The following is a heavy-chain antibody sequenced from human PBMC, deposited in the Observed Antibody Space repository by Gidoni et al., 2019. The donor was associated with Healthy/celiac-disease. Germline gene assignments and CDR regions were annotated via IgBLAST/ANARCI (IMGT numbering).Heavy chain of an antibody. CDR2: IYHSGST. CDR1: GYSISSGYY. CDR3: ARDGGSLDYYYYMDV. Sequence: QVQLQESGPGLVKPSETLSLTCAVSGYSISSGYYWGWIRQPPGKGLEWIGSIYHSGSTYYNPSLKSRVTISVDTSKNQFSLKLSSVTAADTAVYYCARDGGSLDYYYYMDVWGKGTTVTVSS. V-gene: IGHV4-38-2*02. D-gene: IGHD2-15*01. J-gene: IGHJ6*03.